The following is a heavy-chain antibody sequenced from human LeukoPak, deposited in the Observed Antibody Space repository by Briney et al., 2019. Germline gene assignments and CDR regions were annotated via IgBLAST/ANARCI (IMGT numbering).Heavy chain of an antibody. CDR2: IIPIFGTA. V-gene: IGHV1-69*05. Sequence: KPGASVKVSCKASGGTFSSYAISWVRQAPGQGLEWMGRIIPIFGTANYAQKFQGRVTITTDESTSTAYMELSSLRSEDTAVYYCAKRVAVAGKLDDYWGQGTLVTVSS. J-gene: IGHJ4*02. CDR1: GGTFSSYA. CDR3: AKRVAVAGKLDDY. D-gene: IGHD6-19*01.